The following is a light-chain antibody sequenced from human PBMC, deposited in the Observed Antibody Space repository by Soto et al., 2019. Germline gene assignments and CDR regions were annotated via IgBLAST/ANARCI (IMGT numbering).Light chain of an antibody. J-gene: IGKJ4*01. V-gene: IGKV3-15*01. CDR1: QSVRSTY. Sequence: EIVMTQSPVTLSVSPGERATLSCRASQSVRSTYLAWYQQKPGQAPRLLIFGVSNRAAGIPARFSGSGPGTEFTLTISSLQSEDFAVYYCQQYNNWPLTFGGGTKVDIK. CDR2: GVS. CDR3: QQYNNWPLT.